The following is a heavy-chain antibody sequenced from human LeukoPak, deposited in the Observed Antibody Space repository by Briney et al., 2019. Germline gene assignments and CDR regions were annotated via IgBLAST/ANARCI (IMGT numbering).Heavy chain of an antibody. CDR2: ISSSGSTI. D-gene: IGHD2/OR15-2a*01. V-gene: IGHV3-11*04. J-gene: IGHJ6*03. Sequence: GGSLRLSCAASGFAFSDYYMSWIRQAPGKGLEWVSYISSSGSTIYYADSVKGRFTISRDNAKNSLYLQMNSLRAEDTAVYYCARRESMEKYYYYYMDVWGKGTTVTVSS. CDR3: ARRESMEKYYYYYMDV. CDR1: GFAFSDYY.